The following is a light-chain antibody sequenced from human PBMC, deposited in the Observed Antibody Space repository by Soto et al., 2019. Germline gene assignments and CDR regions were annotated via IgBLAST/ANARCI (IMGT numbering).Light chain of an antibody. CDR1: QGISND. CDR3: QKYNSAPWT. CDR2: AAS. Sequence: DIQMTQSPSSLSASVGDRVTITCRASQGISNDLAWYQQKPGKVPKLLIYAASTLHSGVPSRFSGSGSGTDFTLTISGLQPEDVATYYCQKYNSAPWTFGQGTKVEIK. V-gene: IGKV1-27*01. J-gene: IGKJ1*01.